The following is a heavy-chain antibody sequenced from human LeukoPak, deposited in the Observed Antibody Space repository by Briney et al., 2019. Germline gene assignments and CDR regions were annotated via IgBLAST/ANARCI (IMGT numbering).Heavy chain of an antibody. CDR2: IYHSGST. D-gene: IGHD5-12*01. Sequence: SETLSLTCTPSGGSISTYYWSWIRQPPGKGLEWIGYIYHSGSTNYNPSPKGRVTISVDTSKNQFSLKLSSVTAADTAVYYCARGGGYASPIGYWGQGALVTVSS. CDR1: GGSISTYY. V-gene: IGHV4-59*01. J-gene: IGHJ4*02. CDR3: ARGGGYASPIGY.